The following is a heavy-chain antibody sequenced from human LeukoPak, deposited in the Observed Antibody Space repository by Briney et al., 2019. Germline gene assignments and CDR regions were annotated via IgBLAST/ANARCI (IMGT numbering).Heavy chain of an antibody. Sequence: SETLSLTCTVSGGSISSSSYYWGSIRQPPGRGLERNASIYYSGSTYYNQSLKSRLTISVDTSKNQFSLELSSVTAADTAVYYCARDIVVVPAAMNYFDYWGQGTLVTVSS. D-gene: IGHD2-2*01. CDR2: IYYSGST. V-gene: IGHV4-39*07. J-gene: IGHJ4*02. CDR1: GGSISSSSYY. CDR3: ARDIVVVPAAMNYFDY.